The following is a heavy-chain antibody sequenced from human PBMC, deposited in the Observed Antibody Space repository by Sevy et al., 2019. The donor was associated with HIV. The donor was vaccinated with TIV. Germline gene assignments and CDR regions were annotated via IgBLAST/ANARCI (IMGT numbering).Heavy chain of an antibody. J-gene: IGHJ6*02. V-gene: IGHV3-30-3*01. CDR1: GFTFSSYA. CDR3: ARDDEPDYYYVDMDV. Sequence: GGSLRLSCAASGFTFSSYAMHWVRQAPGKGLEWVAVISYDGSNKYYADSVKGRFTISRDNSKNTLYLQMDGLRAEDTAVYYCARDDEPDYYYVDMDVWGQGTTVTVSS. CDR2: ISYDGSNK.